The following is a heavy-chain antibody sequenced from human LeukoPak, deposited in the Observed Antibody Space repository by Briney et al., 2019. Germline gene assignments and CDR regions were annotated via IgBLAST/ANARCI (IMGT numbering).Heavy chain of an antibody. CDR2: IIHSGST. CDR1: GGSFSGYY. Sequence: SETLSLTCGVYGGSFSGYYWTWIRQSPGMGLEWIGEIIHSGSTNYNPSLTSRVTISVDTSKNQFSLGLRSVTAADTAVYYCARGILVTVYAAFDYWGQGTLVTVSS. D-gene: IGHD2-8*01. V-gene: IGHV4-34*01. CDR3: ARGILVTVYAAFDY. J-gene: IGHJ4*02.